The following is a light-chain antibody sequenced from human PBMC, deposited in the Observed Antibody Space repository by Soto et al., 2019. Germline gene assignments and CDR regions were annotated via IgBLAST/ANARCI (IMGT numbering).Light chain of an antibody. V-gene: IGLV1-40*01. Sequence: QSVLTQPPSVSGAPGQRVTISCTRSSSNIGAGYDVHWYQQLPGTAPKLLSYGNSNRPSGVPDRFSGSKSGTSASLAITGLQAEDEADYYCQSYDSSLSGYVFGTGTKLTVL. CDR3: QSYDSSLSGYV. CDR2: GNS. CDR1: SSNIGAGYD. J-gene: IGLJ1*01.